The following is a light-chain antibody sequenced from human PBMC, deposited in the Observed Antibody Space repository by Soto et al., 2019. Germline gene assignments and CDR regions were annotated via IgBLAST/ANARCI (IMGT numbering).Light chain of an antibody. Sequence: EIVLTQSPDTLSLSPGERATLSCSASQSVSSTYLAWYQQRPGQAPRLLIYGTSSRATGIADRFSGSGSGTDFTLTISRLEPEDFAVYYCQEYGTSRTFGQGTEVEIK. CDR1: QSVSSTY. CDR3: QEYGTSRT. J-gene: IGKJ1*01. V-gene: IGKV3-20*01. CDR2: GTS.